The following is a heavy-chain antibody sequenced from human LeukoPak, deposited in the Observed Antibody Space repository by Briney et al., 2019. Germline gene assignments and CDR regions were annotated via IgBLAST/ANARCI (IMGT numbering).Heavy chain of an antibody. CDR3: ARCMSELDYGDYAYYYHMDV. Sequence: PSETLSLTCTVSGDSLTTGSRYWSWIRQPAGKGLEWIGHFYSSTRTTYNPSLESRVTISGDTAKNQFSLKLDSVTAADTAVYFCARCMSELDYGDYAYYYHMDVWGKGTTVTVSS. CDR2: FYSSTRT. CDR1: GDSLTTGSRY. V-gene: IGHV4-61*09. D-gene: IGHD4-17*01. J-gene: IGHJ6*04.